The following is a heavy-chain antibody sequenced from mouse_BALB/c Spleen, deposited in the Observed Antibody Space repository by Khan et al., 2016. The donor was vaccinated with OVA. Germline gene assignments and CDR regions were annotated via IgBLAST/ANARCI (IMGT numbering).Heavy chain of an antibody. CDR3: AGGAGTTYGMDY. CDR1: GYTFSSYW. V-gene: IGHV1-9*01. J-gene: IGHJ4*01. D-gene: IGHD4-1*01. CDR2: ILPGRSHN. Sequence: QVQLQQSGAELMKPGASVKISCKATGYTFSSYWIEWVKQRPGHGLEWIGEILPGRSHNNFNEKFKGKATITADTSSNIAYMQLTSLTSEDSAVXYYAGGAGTTYGMDYWGEQTSVTVSS.